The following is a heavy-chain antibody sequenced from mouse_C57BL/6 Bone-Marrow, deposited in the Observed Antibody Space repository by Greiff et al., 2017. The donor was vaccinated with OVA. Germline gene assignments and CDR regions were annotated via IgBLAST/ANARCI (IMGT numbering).Heavy chain of an antibody. J-gene: IGHJ2*01. CDR3: TTSGVGYTHAY. CDR1: GFNIKDDY. CDR2: IDPENGDT. Sequence: VQLKQSGAELVRPGASVKLSCTASGFNIKDDYMHWVKQRPEQGLEWIGWIDPENGDTEYASKFKGKATITADTSSNTAYMQLSSLTSEDSAVYYCTTSGVGYTHAYWGQGTPLTVSS. D-gene: IGHD2-2*01. V-gene: IGHV14-4*01.